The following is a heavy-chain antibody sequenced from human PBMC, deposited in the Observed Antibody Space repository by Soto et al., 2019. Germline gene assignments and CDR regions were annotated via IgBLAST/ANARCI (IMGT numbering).Heavy chain of an antibody. J-gene: IGHJ2*01. V-gene: IGHV1-69*12. CDR3: ARSGRGYSYGSGWYFDL. CDR2: IIPIFGTA. D-gene: IGHD5-18*01. Sequence: QVQLVQSGAEVKKPGSSVKVSCKASGGTFRSYAISWVRQAPGQGLEWMGGIIPIFGTANYAQKFQGRVTITADESTSTAYMELSSLRSEDTAVYYCARSGRGYSYGSGWYFDLWGRGTLVTVSS. CDR1: GGTFRSYA.